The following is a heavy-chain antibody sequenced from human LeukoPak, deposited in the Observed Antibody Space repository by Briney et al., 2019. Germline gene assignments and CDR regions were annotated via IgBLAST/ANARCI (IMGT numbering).Heavy chain of an antibody. V-gene: IGHV3-15*01. CDR1: GFTFSNAW. CDR3: NVHDYRDDY. D-gene: IGHD4-17*01. J-gene: IGHJ4*02. CDR2: IKSKTDVGKT. Sequence: GGTLRLSCAASGFTFSNAWMSWVRQAPGKGLEWVGRIKSKTDVGKTDYAAPVKGRFTISRDDSKNTLYLQMNSLKTEDTAVYYCNVHDYRDDYWGQGTLVTVSS.